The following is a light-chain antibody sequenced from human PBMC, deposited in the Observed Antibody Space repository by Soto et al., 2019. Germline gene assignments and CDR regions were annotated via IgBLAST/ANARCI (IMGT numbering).Light chain of an antibody. J-gene: IGKJ5*01. CDR1: QSVSSNY. V-gene: IGKV3-20*01. CDR3: QQYGSSPWT. CDR2: GAS. Sequence: EIVLTQSPGTLSLSPGERATLSCRASQSVSSNYLAWYQRKPGQAPRLLIYGASSRATGFPDRFSGSGSGTDFTLTISRLEPEDFAVYYCQQYGSSPWTFGQGTRLEIK.